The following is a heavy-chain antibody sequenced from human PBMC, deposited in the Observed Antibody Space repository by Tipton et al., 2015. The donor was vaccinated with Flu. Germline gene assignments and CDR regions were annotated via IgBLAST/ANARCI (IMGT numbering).Heavy chain of an antibody. CDR3: ARDPGWDLLQPDSFDL. CDR2: VSTDGSIT. J-gene: IGHJ3*01. CDR1: GFTFSSYW. Sequence: SLRLSCAASGFTFSSYWMHWVRQVPGKGLVWVSRVSTDGSITSCADFVKGRFTISRDNAKSTLYLQMNSLRAEDTAVYYCARDPGWDLLQPDSFDLWGQGTMVTVTS. D-gene: IGHD2-15*01. V-gene: IGHV3-74*01.